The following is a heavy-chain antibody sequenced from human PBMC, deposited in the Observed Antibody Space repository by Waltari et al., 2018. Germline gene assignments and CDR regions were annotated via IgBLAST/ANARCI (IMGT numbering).Heavy chain of an antibody. J-gene: IGHJ3*02. V-gene: IGHV3-48*04. D-gene: IGHD1-26*01. CDR3: ARDRSWELAAFDI. CDR1: GFTFRSYS. Sequence: EVQLVESGGGLVQPGGSLVLSCAASGFTFRSYSLNWVRRAPGKGLEWVSYISSSSSTIYYADSVKGRFTISRDNAKNSLYLQMNSLRAEDTAVYYCARDRSWELAAFDIWGQGTMVTVSS. CDR2: ISSSSSTI.